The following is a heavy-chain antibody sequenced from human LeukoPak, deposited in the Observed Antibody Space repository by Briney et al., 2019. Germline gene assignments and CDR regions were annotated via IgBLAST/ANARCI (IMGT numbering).Heavy chain of an antibody. CDR1: GFTFSSYE. D-gene: IGHD1-20*01. V-gene: IGHV3-48*03. J-gene: IGHJ4*02. CDR2: ISSSGSTI. Sequence: GGSLRLSCAASGFTFSSYEMNWVRQAPGKGLEWVSYISSSGSTIYYADSVKGRFTISRDNAKNSLYLQMNSLRAEDTAVYYCARIGSDNWNDRGSGYWGQGTLVTVSS. CDR3: ARIGSDNWNDRGSGY.